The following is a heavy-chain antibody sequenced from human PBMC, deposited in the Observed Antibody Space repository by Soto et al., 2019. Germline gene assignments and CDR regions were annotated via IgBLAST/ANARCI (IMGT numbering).Heavy chain of an antibody. CDR3: ARSIAVAGTPEFDY. CDR2: ISYDDGTNR. Sequence: QVQLVESGGGVVQPGRSLRLSCTASGFTFSSFTMHWVRQAPGKGLEWLGFISYDDGTNRLYADSVKGRFTFSRDNPQNTLYLQMNSLRADDTAVYFCARSIAVAGTPEFDYWGQGTLVTVSS. CDR1: GFTFSSFT. D-gene: IGHD6-19*01. V-gene: IGHV3-30-3*01. J-gene: IGHJ4*02.